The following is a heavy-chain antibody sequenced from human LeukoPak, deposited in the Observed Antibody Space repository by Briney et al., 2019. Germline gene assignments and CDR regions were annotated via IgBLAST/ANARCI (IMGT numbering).Heavy chain of an antibody. CDR1: GYSISSGYY. J-gene: IGHJ5*02. Sequence: PSETLSLTCAVSGYSISSGYYWGWIRQPPGKGLGWIGSLYHSGSTYYNPSLKSRVTISVDTSKNQFSLKLSSVTAADTAVYYCARHDIVVVPAAVNWFDPWGQGTLVTVSS. CDR2: LYHSGST. CDR3: ARHDIVVVPAAVNWFDP. V-gene: IGHV4-38-2*01. D-gene: IGHD2-2*01.